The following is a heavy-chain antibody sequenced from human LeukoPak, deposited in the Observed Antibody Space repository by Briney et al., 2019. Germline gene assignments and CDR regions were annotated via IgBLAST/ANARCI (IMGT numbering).Heavy chain of an antibody. D-gene: IGHD3-10*01. CDR2: ISYDGGNK. J-gene: IGHJ6*02. CDR1: GFTFNTYA. V-gene: IGHV3-30*18. CDR3: AKDRGANYYYYYGIDV. Sequence: GGSLRLSCAASGFTFNTYAIHWVRQAPGKGLEWVAIISYDGGNKYSADSVKGRFTISRDNSKNTLYLQMNSLRPDDTAVYYCAKDRGANYYYYYGIDVWGQGTAVTVSS.